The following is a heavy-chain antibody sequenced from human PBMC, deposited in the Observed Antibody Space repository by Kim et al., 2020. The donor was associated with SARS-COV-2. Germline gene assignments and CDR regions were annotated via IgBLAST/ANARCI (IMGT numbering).Heavy chain of an antibody. V-gene: IGHV4-61*01. J-gene: IGHJ6*02. CDR2: IYYSGST. CDR3: ARDSPDFWSGYYPPGNGMDV. Sequence: SETLSLTCTVSGGSVSSGSYYWSWIRQPPGKGLEWIWYIYYSGSTNYNPSLKSRVTISVDTSKNQFSLKLSSVTAADTAVYYCARDSPDFWSGYYPPGNGMDVWGQGTTVTVSS. D-gene: IGHD3-3*01. CDR1: GGSVSSGSYY.